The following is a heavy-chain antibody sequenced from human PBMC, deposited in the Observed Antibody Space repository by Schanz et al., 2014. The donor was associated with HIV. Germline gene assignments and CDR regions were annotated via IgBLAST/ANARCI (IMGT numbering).Heavy chain of an antibody. V-gene: IGHV3-23*01. Sequence: EVQLLESGGGLVQPGGSLRLACAASGFTFNSYAMSWVRQAPGKGLEWVSAISGSGGSTNYADSVKGRFTISRDNSKNTLYLQMNSLRAEDTAIYYCARSPDWAGTDAFDIWGQGTMVTVS. CDR2: ISGSGGST. J-gene: IGHJ3*02. CDR3: ARSPDWAGTDAFDI. D-gene: IGHD6-19*01. CDR1: GFTFNSYA.